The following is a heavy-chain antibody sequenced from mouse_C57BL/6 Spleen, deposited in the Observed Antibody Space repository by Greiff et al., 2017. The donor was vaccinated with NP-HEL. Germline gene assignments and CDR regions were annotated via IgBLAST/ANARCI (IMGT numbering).Heavy chain of an antibody. Sequence: EVQRVESGGGLVKPGGSLKLSCAASGFTFSSYAMSWVRQTPEKRLEWVATISDGGSYTYYPDNVKGRFTISRDNAKNNLYLQMSHLKSEDTAMYYCAISIYYGYDGGYFDYWGQGTTLTVSS. CDR1: GFTFSSYA. J-gene: IGHJ2*01. D-gene: IGHD2-2*01. CDR2: ISDGGSYT. V-gene: IGHV5-4*01. CDR3: AISIYYGYDGGYFDY.